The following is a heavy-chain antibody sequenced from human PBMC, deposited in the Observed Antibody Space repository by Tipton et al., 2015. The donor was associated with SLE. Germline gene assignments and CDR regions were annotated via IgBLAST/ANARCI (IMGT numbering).Heavy chain of an antibody. Sequence: QSGPEVKKPGASVTVSCKTSSHTFTNFPINWVRQAPGQGLEWMGRFSAHTSNTTSARKFQGSVTVTTDTSTSTAYMELRSLRSDDTAVYYCAAHCGDDCSTGGAFDIWGQGTMVTVSS. V-gene: IGHV1-18*01. CDR2: FSAHTSNT. D-gene: IGHD2-21*01. J-gene: IGHJ3*02. CDR3: AAHCGDDCSTGGAFDI. CDR1: SHTFTNFP.